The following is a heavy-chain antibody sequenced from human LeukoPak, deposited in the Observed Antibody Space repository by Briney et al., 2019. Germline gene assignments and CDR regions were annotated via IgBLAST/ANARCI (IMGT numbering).Heavy chain of an antibody. J-gene: IGHJ3*02. D-gene: IGHD6-13*01. Sequence: PGGSLRLSCAASGFTFSSYSMNWVRQAPGKGLEGVSSISSSSSYIYYADSVKGRFTISRDNAKNSLYLQMNSLRAEDTAVYYCARGARAGYAFDIWGQGTMVTVSS. CDR1: GFTFSSYS. V-gene: IGHV3-21*01. CDR2: ISSSSSYI. CDR3: ARGARAGYAFDI.